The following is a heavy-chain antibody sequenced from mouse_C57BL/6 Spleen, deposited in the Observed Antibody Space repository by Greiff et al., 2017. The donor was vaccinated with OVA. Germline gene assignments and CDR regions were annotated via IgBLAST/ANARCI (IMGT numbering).Heavy chain of an antibody. D-gene: IGHD2-5*01. CDR1: GYAFSSSW. J-gene: IGHJ4*01. Sequence: QVQLKQSGPELVKPGASVKISCKASGYAFSSSWMNWVKQRPGKGLEWIGRIYPGDGDTNYNGKFKGKATLTADKSSSTAYMQLSSLTSEDSAVYFCARGPNSNYDYAMDYWGQGTSVTVSS. CDR2: IYPGDGDT. CDR3: ARGPNSNYDYAMDY. V-gene: IGHV1-82*01.